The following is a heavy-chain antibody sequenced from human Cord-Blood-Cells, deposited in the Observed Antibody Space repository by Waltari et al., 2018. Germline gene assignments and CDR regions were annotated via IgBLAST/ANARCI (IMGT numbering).Heavy chain of an antibody. CDR1: GGSISSSRYY. V-gene: IGHV4-39*01. CDR2: IYYSGST. J-gene: IGHJ4*02. Sequence: QLQLQESGPGLVKPSETLSLTCTVSGGSISSSRYYWGWIRQPPGKGLEWIGSIYYSGSTYYNPSLKSRVTISVDTSKNQFSLKLSSVTAADTAVYYCARHSTGAFDYWGQGTLVTVSS. CDR3: ARHSTGAFDY. D-gene: IGHD7-27*01.